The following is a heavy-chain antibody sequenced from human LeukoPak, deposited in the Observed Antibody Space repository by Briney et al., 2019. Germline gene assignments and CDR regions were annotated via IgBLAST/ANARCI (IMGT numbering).Heavy chain of an antibody. V-gene: IGHV5-51*01. CDR1: GYRFTTYW. J-gene: IGHJ6*03. CDR2: IYPGDSDT. D-gene: IGHD3-3*01. CDR3: ARSRVVTFYHYMDV. Sequence: GESLKISCKGSGYRFTTYWIGWVRQMPGKGLEWMGIIYPGDSDTRYSPSFQGQVSISADKSNSTAYLQWSSLKASDTAMYYCARSRVVTFYHYMDVWGTGTTVTVSS.